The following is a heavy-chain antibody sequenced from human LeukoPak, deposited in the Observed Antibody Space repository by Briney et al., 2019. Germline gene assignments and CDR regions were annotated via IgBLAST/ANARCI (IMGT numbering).Heavy chain of an antibody. V-gene: IGHV3-30*03. CDR1: GFTFSSYS. Sequence: GGSLRLSCAASGFTFSSYSMNWVRQAPGKGLEWVAVILYDGSKKYYADSVQGRFIISRDNSKNMLYLQMNSLRTEDTAVYYCTSNSGYEKGFWGQGSLVTVSS. D-gene: IGHD5-12*01. CDR3: TSNSGYEKGF. CDR2: ILYDGSKK. J-gene: IGHJ4*02.